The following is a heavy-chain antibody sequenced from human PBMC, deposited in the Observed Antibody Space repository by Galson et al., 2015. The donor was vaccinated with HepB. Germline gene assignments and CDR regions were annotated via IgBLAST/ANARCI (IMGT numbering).Heavy chain of an antibody. J-gene: IGHJ2*01. Sequence: SLRLSCAASGFIVTSNYMSWVRQAPGKGLEWVSVLYSDERTYYADSVKGRFIISRDDSKNMLYLQMNSLRVEDTAVYYCARDRRVASAFWYFDLWGRGTLVAVSS. D-gene: IGHD2-15*01. CDR2: LYSDERT. CDR3: ARDRRVASAFWYFDL. CDR1: GFIVTSNY. V-gene: IGHV3-66*01.